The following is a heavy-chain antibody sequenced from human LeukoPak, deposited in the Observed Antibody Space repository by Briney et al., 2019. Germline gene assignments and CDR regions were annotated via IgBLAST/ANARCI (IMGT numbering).Heavy chain of an antibody. D-gene: IGHD1-26*01. CDR3: AKDIGIVGATASGPFDY. CDR2: ISWDGGST. Sequence: GGSLRLSCAASGFTFDDYAMHWVRQAPGKGLGWVSLISWDGGSTYYADSVKGRFTISRDNSKNSLYLQMNSLRAEDTALYYCAKDIGIVGATASGPFDYWGQGTLVTVSS. V-gene: IGHV3-43D*03. CDR1: GFTFDDYA. J-gene: IGHJ4*02.